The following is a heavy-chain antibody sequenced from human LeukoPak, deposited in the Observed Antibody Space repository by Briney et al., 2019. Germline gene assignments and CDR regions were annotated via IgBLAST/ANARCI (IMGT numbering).Heavy chain of an antibody. D-gene: IGHD3-10*01. V-gene: IGHV4-59*01. CDR3: ARDGSGYYYGMDV. J-gene: IGHJ6*02. CDR1: GGSISSYY. CDR2: IYYSGST. Sequence: TSETLSLTCTVSGGSISSYYWSWIRQPPGKGLEWIGYIYYSGSTNYNPSLKSRVTISVDTSKNQFSLKLSSVTAADTAVYYCARDGSGYYYGMDVWGQGTTVTVSS.